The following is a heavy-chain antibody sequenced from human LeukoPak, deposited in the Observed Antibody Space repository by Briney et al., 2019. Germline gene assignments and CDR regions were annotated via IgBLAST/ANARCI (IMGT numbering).Heavy chain of an antibody. Sequence: PGGSLRLSCAASGFTFSDYTMNWVRLAPGKGLEWVSSISGSSNYIYYADSVKGRFTISRGNAKNSLYLQMNSLRAEDTAVYYCAKVFSAYDVGAFDIWGQGTMVTVSS. D-gene: IGHD5-12*01. CDR3: AKVFSAYDVGAFDI. V-gene: IGHV3-21*04. CDR2: ISGSSNYI. CDR1: GFTFSDYT. J-gene: IGHJ3*02.